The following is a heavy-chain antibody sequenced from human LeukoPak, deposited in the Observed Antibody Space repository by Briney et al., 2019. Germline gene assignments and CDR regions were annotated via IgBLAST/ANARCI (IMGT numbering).Heavy chain of an antibody. CDR1: SYSISSGYY. J-gene: IGHJ4*02. V-gene: IGHV4-38-2*02. Sequence: PSETLSLTCTVSSYSISSGYYWGWIRQPPGKGLEWIGSIYHSGSTYYNPSLKSRVTISVDTSKNQFSLKLSSVTAADTAVYYCARDFLTRSPPGEWFDYWGQGTLVTVSS. CDR3: ARDFLTRSPPGEWFDY. D-gene: IGHD3-16*01. CDR2: IYHSGST.